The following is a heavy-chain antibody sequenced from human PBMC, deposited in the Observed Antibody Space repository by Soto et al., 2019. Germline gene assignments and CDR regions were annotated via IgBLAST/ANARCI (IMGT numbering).Heavy chain of an antibody. J-gene: IGHJ4*02. CDR1: GFTFSNYV. CDR2: ISYDGSNK. CDR3: ARDSPEKEFDY. V-gene: IGHV3-30-3*01. Sequence: QVQLVESGGGVVQPGRSLRLSCAASGFTFSNYVMHWVRQAPGKGLEWVAVISYDGSNKYYADSVKGLFTISRDNSKNTLYLQMNSLRAEDTAVYYCARDSPEKEFDYWGQGTLVTVSS.